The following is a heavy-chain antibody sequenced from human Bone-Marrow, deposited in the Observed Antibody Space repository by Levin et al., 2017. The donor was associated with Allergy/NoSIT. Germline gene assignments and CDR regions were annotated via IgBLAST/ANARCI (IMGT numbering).Heavy chain of an antibody. Sequence: GGSLRLSCTASGFTFRDSAIHWVRQAPGKGLEWVSVISYDGNNKYFADSVKGRFTISRDNSKNTLYLQMNSLRAEDTAVYYCAKEAYSGYDEPDYYYFFGMDVWGLGTTVTVS. D-gene: IGHD5-12*01. J-gene: IGHJ6*02. CDR2: ISYDGNNK. CDR1: GFTFRDSA. V-gene: IGHV3-30*18. CDR3: AKEAYSGYDEPDYYYFFGMDV.